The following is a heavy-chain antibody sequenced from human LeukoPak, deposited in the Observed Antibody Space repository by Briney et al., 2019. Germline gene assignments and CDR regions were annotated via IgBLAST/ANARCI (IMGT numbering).Heavy chain of an antibody. Sequence: ASVKVSCKASGYTFTSYDINWVRQATGQGLEWMGWMNPNSGNTGYAQKFQGRVTITADESTSTAYMELSSLRSEDTAVYYCARGHNWFDPWGQGTLVTVSS. J-gene: IGHJ5*02. CDR3: ARGHNWFDP. V-gene: IGHV1-8*01. CDR2: MNPNSGNT. CDR1: GYTFTSYD.